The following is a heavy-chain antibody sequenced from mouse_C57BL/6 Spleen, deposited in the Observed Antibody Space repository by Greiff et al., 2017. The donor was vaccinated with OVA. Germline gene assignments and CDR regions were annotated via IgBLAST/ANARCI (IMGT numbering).Heavy chain of an antibody. J-gene: IGHJ4*01. CDR3: TREAYKSDYYHYAMDY. D-gene: IGHD2-5*01. Sequence: QVQLQQSGAELVRPGASVTLSCKASGYTFTDYEMHWVKQTPVHGLEWIGAIDPETGGTAYNQKFKGKAKLTANKSSSTAYMELRSLTSEDSAVYYCTREAYKSDYYHYAMDYWGQGTSVTVSS. V-gene: IGHV1-15*01. CDR2: IDPETGGT. CDR1: GYTFTDYE.